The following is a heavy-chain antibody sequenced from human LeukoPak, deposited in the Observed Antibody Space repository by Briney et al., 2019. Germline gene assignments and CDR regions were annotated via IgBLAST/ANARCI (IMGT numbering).Heavy chain of an antibody. D-gene: IGHD3-3*01. J-gene: IGHJ4*02. CDR3: ARVDFGGEDY. V-gene: IGHV4-39*07. CDR1: GGSISSSSYY. CDR2: IYYSGST. Sequence: PSETLSLTCTVSGGSISSSSYYWGWIRQPPGKGLEWIGNIYYSGSTYYNPSLKSRVTMSVDASKNQFSLKLSSVTAADTAVYYCARVDFGGEDYWGQGTLVTVSS.